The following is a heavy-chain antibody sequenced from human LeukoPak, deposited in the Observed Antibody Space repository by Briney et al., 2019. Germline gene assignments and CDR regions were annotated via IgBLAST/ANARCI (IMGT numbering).Heavy chain of an antibody. D-gene: IGHD2-21*01. CDR1: GFTFSSYA. CDR2: IGGRGDKT. CDR3: AKSDCGDIGCHVKDY. J-gene: IGHJ4*02. Sequence: GGSLRLSCAASGFTFSSYAMSWVRQAPGKGLEWVSSIGGRGDKTLYADSVKGRFTISRDNSNNMLYLQMKGLRVEDTAVYYCAKSDCGDIGCHVKDYWGQGTLVTVSS. V-gene: IGHV3-23*01.